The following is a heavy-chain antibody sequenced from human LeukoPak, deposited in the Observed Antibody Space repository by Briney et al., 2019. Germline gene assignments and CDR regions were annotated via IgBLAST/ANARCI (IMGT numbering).Heavy chain of an antibody. J-gene: IGHJ5*02. V-gene: IGHV1-69*05. Sequence: GSSVKVSCKASGGTFSSYAISWVRQAPGQGLEWMGGIIAIFGTANYAQKFQGRVTITTDESTSTAYMELSSLRSEDTAVYYCATPTYYYDSSGYYTNWFDPWGQGTLVTVSS. CDR3: ATPTYYYDSSGYYTNWFDP. D-gene: IGHD3-22*01. CDR2: IIAIFGTA. CDR1: GGTFSSYA.